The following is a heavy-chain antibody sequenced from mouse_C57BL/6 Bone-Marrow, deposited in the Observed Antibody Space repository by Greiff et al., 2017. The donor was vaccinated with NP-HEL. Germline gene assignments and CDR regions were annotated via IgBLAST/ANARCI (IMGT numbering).Heavy chain of an antibody. CDR1: GYAFSSSW. Sequence: QVQLQQSGPELVKPGASVKISCKASGYAFSSSWMNWVKQRPGKGLEWIGRIYPGDGDTNYNGKFKGKATLTADKSSSTAYMQLSSLTSEDSAVYFCARGRGGKRWYFDVWGTGTTVTVSS. CDR3: ARGRGGKRWYFDV. V-gene: IGHV1-82*01. J-gene: IGHJ1*03. CDR2: IYPGDGDT. D-gene: IGHD2-1*01.